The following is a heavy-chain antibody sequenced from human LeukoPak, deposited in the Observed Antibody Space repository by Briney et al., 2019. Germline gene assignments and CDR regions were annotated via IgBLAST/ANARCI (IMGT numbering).Heavy chain of an antibody. V-gene: IGHV4-30-2*01. J-gene: IGHJ4*02. CDR1: GVSISSGGYS. D-gene: IGHD2-8*01. Sequence: KTSETLSLTCAVSGVSISSGGYSWSWIRQPPGKGLEWIGEVNHSGTTNSNPSLQSRITTSVDTSKNEFSLKLSSVTAADTAVYYCARVRNGDFDYWGQGTLVTVSS. CDR2: VNHSGTT. CDR3: ARVRNGDFDY.